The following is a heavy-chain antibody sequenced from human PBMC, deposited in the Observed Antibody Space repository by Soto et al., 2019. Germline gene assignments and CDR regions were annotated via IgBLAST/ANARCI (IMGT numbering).Heavy chain of an antibody. CDR2: ISGSGGST. Sequence: PGGSLRLSCAASGFTFSSYAMSWVRQAPGKGLEWVSAISGSGGSTYYADSVKGRFTISRDNSKNTLYLQMNSLRAEDTAVYYCAKDFPGYCSSTSCPPGAFDIWGQGTMVTVSS. CDR3: AKDFPGYCSSTSCPPGAFDI. CDR1: GFTFSSYA. D-gene: IGHD2-2*03. J-gene: IGHJ3*02. V-gene: IGHV3-23*01.